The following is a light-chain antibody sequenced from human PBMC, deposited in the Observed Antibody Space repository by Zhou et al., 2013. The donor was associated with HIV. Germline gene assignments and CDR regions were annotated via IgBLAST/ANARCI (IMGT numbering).Light chain of an antibody. J-gene: IGKJ2*01. V-gene: IGKV1-39*01. CDR1: QNINTY. Sequence: DIQMTQSPSSLSASVGDRVTITCRASQNINTYLSWYQQTPGKAPNLLMYAASTLQSGVPSRFSGSGSGTEFTLTISSLQPEDFATYYCQQSYSTPRTFGQGTKLEI. CDR2: AAS. CDR3: QQSYSTPRT.